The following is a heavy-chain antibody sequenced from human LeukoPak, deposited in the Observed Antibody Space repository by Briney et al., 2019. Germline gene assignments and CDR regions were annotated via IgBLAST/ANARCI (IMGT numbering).Heavy chain of an antibody. J-gene: IGHJ3*02. Sequence: SETLSLTCTLSGGPISNYQWSWIRQPPGKGLEWIGYIYYSGSTNYNPSLKSRVTISVDTSKNQFSLKLSSVTAADTAVYYCASGPFYGTDAFDIWGQGTMVTVSS. V-gene: IGHV4-59*01. CDR1: GGPISNYQ. D-gene: IGHD1-14*01. CDR3: ASGPFYGTDAFDI. CDR2: IYYSGST.